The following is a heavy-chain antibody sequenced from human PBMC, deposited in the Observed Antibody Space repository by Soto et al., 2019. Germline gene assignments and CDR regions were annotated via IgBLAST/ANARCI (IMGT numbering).Heavy chain of an antibody. CDR3: AISRKDILTPYYYGMDV. D-gene: IGHD3-9*01. Sequence: EVQLVQSGAEVKKPGESLKISCKGSGYSFTSYWIGWVRQMPGKGLEWMGIIYPGDSDTRYSPSFQGQVTISADKSISTAYLQWSSLKASDTAMYYCAISRKDILTPYYYGMDVWGQGTTVTVSS. CDR2: IYPGDSDT. V-gene: IGHV5-51*01. CDR1: GYSFTSYW. J-gene: IGHJ6*02.